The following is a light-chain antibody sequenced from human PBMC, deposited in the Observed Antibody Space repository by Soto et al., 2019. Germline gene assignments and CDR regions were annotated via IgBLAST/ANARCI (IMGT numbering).Light chain of an antibody. V-gene: IGKV3-15*01. CDR3: QKGHNWPLT. CDR2: SAS. J-gene: IGKJ2*01. CDR1: QSISTE. Sequence: EIVMTQSPATLSVSPGERATLSCRASQSISTELAWYQQKPGQPPRLLIYSASTRATGVPARFTGSGSGSEFTLTISGLQSEAFAVYYCQKGHNWPLTFGQGTRLEI.